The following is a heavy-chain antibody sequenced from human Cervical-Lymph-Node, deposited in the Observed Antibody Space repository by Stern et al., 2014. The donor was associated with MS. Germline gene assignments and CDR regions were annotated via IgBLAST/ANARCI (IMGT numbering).Heavy chain of an antibody. Sequence: QVTLKESGPTLVKPPQTLTLTCTFSGFSLSNAGVSVGWIRQPPGKALEWLAILYWHDDTRYSPSLKSRLTISKDTSKNQVVLTMTNMDPVDTATYYCAHRHYYYDSGSYSNYGMEVWGQGNTVTVSS. CDR2: LYWHDDT. CDR1: GFSLSNAGVS. D-gene: IGHD3-10*01. J-gene: IGHJ6*02. V-gene: IGHV2-5*01. CDR3: AHRHYYYDSGSYSNYGMEV.